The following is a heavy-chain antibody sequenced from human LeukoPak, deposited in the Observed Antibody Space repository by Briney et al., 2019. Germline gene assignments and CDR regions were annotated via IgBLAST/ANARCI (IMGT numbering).Heavy chain of an antibody. V-gene: IGHV4-59*08. CDR3: ARHADYQDAFDI. CDR1: GGSISSYY. J-gene: IGHJ3*02. Sequence: ASETLSLTCTVSGGSISSYYWSWIRQPPGKGLEWIGYIYYSGSTNYNPSLKSRVTISVDTSKNQFSLKLSSVTAADTAVYYCARHADYQDAFDIWGQGTMVTVSS. D-gene: IGHD4/OR15-4a*01. CDR2: IYYSGST.